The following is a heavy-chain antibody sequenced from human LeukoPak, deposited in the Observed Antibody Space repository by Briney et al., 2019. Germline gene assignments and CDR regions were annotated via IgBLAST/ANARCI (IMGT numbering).Heavy chain of an antibody. CDR1: GYTFTGYY. J-gene: IGHJ3*02. D-gene: IGHD6-13*01. CDR3: ARPTASQHDAFDI. Sequence: ASVKVSCKASGYTFTGYYTHWVRQAPGQGLEWMGRINPNSGGTNYAQKFQGRVTMTRDTSISTAYMELSRLRSDDTAVYYCARPTASQHDAFDIWGQGTMVTVSS. CDR2: INPNSGGT. V-gene: IGHV1-2*06.